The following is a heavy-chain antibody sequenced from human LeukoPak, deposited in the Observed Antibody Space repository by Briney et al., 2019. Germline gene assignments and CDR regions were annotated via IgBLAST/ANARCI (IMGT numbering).Heavy chain of an antibody. CDR2: INHSGST. CDR3: ARLLSPIAAAGTGIDY. D-gene: IGHD6-13*01. V-gene: IGHV4-34*01. CDR1: GGSFSGYY. J-gene: IGHJ4*02. Sequence: SETLSLTCAVYGGSFSGYYWSWIRQPPGKGLEWIGEINHSGSTNYNPSLKSRVTMSVDTSKNQFSLKLSSVTAADTAVYYCARLLSPIAAAGTGIDYWGQGTLVTVSS.